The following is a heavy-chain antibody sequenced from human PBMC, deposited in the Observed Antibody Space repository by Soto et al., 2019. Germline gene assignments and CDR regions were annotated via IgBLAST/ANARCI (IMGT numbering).Heavy chain of an antibody. CDR2: ISYDSDTI. D-gene: IGHD3-3*01. Sequence: GSLRLSCAGSGFTFGTYIVNWVRQAAGKGLEWIAYISYDSDTIQYADSVKGRFTISRDNAKNSLYLQMNSLRDEDTAVYYCARLYYDYVWGQGTTVTVSS. CDR3: ARLYYDYV. CDR1: GFTFGTYI. J-gene: IGHJ6*02. V-gene: IGHV3-48*02.